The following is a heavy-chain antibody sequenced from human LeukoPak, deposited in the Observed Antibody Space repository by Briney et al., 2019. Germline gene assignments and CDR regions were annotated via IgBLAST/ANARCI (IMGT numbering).Heavy chain of an antibody. D-gene: IGHD6-6*01. Sequence: SETLSLTCAFYGGSFSGYYWSWIRQPPGEGLEWVGEITHNGRTNYNPSLKSRVTIAGDTSNNQFSLKLSSVTDADTAVYYCARGDLAARLANWGQGTLITVSS. CDR3: ARGDLAARLAN. J-gene: IGHJ4*02. V-gene: IGHV4-34*01. CDR2: ITHNGRT. CDR1: GGSFSGYY.